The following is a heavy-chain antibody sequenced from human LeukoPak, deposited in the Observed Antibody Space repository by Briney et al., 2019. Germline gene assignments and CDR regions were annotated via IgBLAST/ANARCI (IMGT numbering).Heavy chain of an antibody. Sequence: PGRSLRLSCAASGFTFDDYAMHWVRQAPGKGLEWVSGISWNSGSIGYADSVKGRFTISRDNAKNSLYLQMNSLRAEDTAVYYCAKDPLVPHYYDSSSYYFDYWGQGTLVTVSS. D-gene: IGHD3-22*01. J-gene: IGHJ4*02. CDR1: GFTFDDYA. CDR2: ISWNSGSI. V-gene: IGHV3-9*01. CDR3: AKDPLVPHYYDSSSYYFDY.